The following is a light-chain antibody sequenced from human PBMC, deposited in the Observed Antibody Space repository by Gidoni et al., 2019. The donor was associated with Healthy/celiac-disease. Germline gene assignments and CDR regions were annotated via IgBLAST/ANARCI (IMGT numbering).Light chain of an antibody. CDR1: SSNIGAGYD. V-gene: IGLV1-40*01. CDR2: GNS. J-gene: IGLJ3*02. CDR3: QSYDSSRGV. Sequence: QSVLTQPPSVSGAPGQRVTISCTGSSSNIGAGYDVHWYQPLPGTAPKLLSYGNSHRPSGVPDRFSGSKSGTSASLAITGLQAEDEADYYCQSYDSSRGVFGGGTKLTVL.